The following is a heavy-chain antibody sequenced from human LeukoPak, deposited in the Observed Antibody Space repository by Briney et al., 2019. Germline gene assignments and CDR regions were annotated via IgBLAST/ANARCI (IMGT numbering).Heavy chain of an antibody. J-gene: IGHJ4*02. D-gene: IGHD6-19*01. Sequence: GGSLRLSCAASGFPFRDHAMNWVRQAPGQGLEWVSSLSETGETTDYADSVKGRFTISRDNSNNILYLQMNSLRADDTAVYYCAKQWLVGIWGQGTLVTVSS. CDR2: LSETGETT. V-gene: IGHV3-23*01. CDR1: GFPFRDHA. CDR3: AKQWLVGI.